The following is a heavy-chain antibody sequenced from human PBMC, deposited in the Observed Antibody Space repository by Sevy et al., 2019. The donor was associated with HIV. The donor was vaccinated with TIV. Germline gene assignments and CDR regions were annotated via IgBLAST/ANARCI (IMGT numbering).Heavy chain of an antibody. J-gene: IGHJ4*02. Sequence: GESLKISCAASGFIFNDYWMHWVRQAPGKGLEWVANINEHGSTNYYLDSVKGRFTISRVNAKNSLFLQMNSLRVDDTAVYYCARAIGAGAAYWGQGTPVTVSS. D-gene: IGHD6-13*01. CDR2: INEHGSTN. CDR1: GFIFNDYW. CDR3: ARAIGAGAAY. V-gene: IGHV3-7*03.